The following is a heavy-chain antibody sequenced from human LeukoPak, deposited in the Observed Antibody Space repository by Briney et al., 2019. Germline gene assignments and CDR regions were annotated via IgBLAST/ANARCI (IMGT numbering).Heavy chain of an antibody. J-gene: IGHJ4*02. CDR3: ARGPGSGDYYDSSGSLYYLDK. CDR1: GGSISSGGYS. Sequence: SETLSLTCAVSGGSISSGGYSWSWIRQPPGKGLEWIGYIYHSGSTYYNPSLKSRVTISVDRSKNQFSLKLSSVTAADTAIYYCARGPGSGDYYDSSGSLYYLDKWGQGTLVTVSS. V-gene: IGHV4-30-2*01. D-gene: IGHD3-22*01. CDR2: IYHSGST.